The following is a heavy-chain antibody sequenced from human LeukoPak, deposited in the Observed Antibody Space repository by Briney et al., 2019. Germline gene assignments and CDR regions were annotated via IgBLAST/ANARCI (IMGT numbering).Heavy chain of an antibody. Sequence: GGSLRLSCAASGFTLSSYEVNWVRQGPGKGLEWVSTIAGSGLTTYYADSVKGRFTISRDNSKNTLYLQMNSLRAEDTAVYYCAKDSFLGWNYYDSGSYLSGYWGQGTLVTVSS. D-gene: IGHD3-22*01. V-gene: IGHV3-23*01. CDR3: AKDSFLGWNYYDSGSYLSGY. CDR2: IAGSGLTT. J-gene: IGHJ4*02. CDR1: GFTLSSYE.